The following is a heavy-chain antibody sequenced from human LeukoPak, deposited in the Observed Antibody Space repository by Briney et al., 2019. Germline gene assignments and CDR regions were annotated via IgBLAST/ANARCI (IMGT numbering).Heavy chain of an antibody. CDR1: GFTFSNYG. V-gene: IGHV3-33*06. J-gene: IGHJ4*02. CDR3: AKSYYGSGTYYNVFDY. Sequence: GGSLRLSCAASGFTFSNYGVHWVRQAPGKGLEWVAVIRYDGSTKYYADSVKGRFTISRDNSKNTVYLEMNSLRAEDTAVYYCAKSYYGSGTYYNVFDYWGQGTLVTVSS. CDR2: IRYDGSTK. D-gene: IGHD3-10*01.